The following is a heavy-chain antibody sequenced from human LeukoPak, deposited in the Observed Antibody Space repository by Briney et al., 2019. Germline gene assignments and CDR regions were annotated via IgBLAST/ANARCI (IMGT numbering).Heavy chain of an antibody. V-gene: IGHV4-38-2*02. Sequence: NTSETLSLTCTVSGYSISSGYYWGWIRQPPGKGLEGIGSIYHSGSTYYNPSLKSRVTISVDTSKNQFSLKLSSVTAADTAVYYCARPMGPYSSSSPFAYWGQGTLVTVSS. D-gene: IGHD6-6*01. CDR3: ARPMGPYSSSSPFAY. J-gene: IGHJ4*02. CDR2: IYHSGST. CDR1: GYSISSGYY.